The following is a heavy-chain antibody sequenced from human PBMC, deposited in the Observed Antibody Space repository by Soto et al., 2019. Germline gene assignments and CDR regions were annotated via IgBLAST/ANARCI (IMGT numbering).Heavy chain of an antibody. CDR1: GGSISSSSYY. CDR3: ARRYSGSYPFDY. J-gene: IGHJ4*02. CDR2: IYYSGST. V-gene: IGHV4-39*01. Sequence: ETLSLTCTVSGGSISSSSYYWGWIRQPPGKGLEWIGSIYYSGSTYYNPSLKSRVTISVDTSKNQFSLKLSSVTAADTAVYYCARRYSGSYPFDYWGQGTLVTVSS. D-gene: IGHD1-26*01.